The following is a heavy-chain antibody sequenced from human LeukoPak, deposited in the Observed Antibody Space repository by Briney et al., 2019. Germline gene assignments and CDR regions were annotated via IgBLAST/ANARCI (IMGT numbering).Heavy chain of an antibody. Sequence: GGSPEISCQASEFLFSTHLLGRVRPVPGKGLEWVGIIYLRDFHIKYSPSFQGQVSISADRSINSAHLQWSSLKASDSAIYFCTGTQDGNFHWDSWGQGTLVTVSS. CDR2: IYLRDFHI. D-gene: IGHD3-9*01. V-gene: IGHV5-51*01. J-gene: IGHJ4*02. CDR3: TGTQDGNFHWDS. CDR1: EFLFSTHL.